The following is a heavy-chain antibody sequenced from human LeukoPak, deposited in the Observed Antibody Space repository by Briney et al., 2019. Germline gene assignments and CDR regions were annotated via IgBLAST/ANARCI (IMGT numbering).Heavy chain of an antibody. CDR2: ISSSGSTI. CDR1: GFTFSDYY. Sequence: GGSLRLSCAASGFTFSDYYMSWIRQAPGKGLEWVSYISSSGSTIYYADSVEGRFTISRDNAKNSLYLQMNSLRAEDTALYYCARDYYDSSGYPLHDAFDIWGQGTMVTVSS. V-gene: IGHV3-11*01. D-gene: IGHD3-22*01. CDR3: ARDYYDSSGYPLHDAFDI. J-gene: IGHJ3*02.